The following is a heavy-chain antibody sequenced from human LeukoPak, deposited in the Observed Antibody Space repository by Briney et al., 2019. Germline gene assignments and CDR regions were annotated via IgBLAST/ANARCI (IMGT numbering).Heavy chain of an antibody. CDR2: IYPDESNI. CDR3: ARGLYGYCSSTSCSFDY. D-gene: IGHD2-2*03. CDR1: GYSFPTYW. V-gene: IGHV5-51*01. Sequence: GESLKISCKGSGYSFPTYWIAWVRQMPGKGLEWMGIIYPDESNIRYSPSFQGQVTISADKSISTAYLQWSSLKASDTAMYYCARGLYGYCSSTSCSFDYWGQGTLVTVSS. J-gene: IGHJ4*02.